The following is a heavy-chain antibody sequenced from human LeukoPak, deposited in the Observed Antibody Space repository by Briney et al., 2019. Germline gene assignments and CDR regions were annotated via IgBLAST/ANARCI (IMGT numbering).Heavy chain of an antibody. J-gene: IGHJ4*02. CDR1: GGSISSYY. V-gene: IGHV4-59*01. CDR3: ASGYCSGGSCYSEY. Sequence: SETLSLXCTVSGGSISSYYWSWIRQPPGKGLEWIGYIYYSGSTNYNPSLKSRVTISVDTSKNQFSQKLSSVTAADTAAYYCASGYCSGGSCYSEYWGQGTLVTVSS. D-gene: IGHD2-15*01. CDR2: IYYSGST.